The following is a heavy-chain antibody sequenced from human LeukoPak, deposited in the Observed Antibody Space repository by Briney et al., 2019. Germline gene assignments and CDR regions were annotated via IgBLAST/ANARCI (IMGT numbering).Heavy chain of an antibody. Sequence: ASVKVSCKASGYTFTGYYMHWVRQAPGQGLEWMGWINPNSGNTGYAQKFQGRVTMTRNTSISTAYMELSSLRSEDTAVYYCARPPRTYYYDSSGYRYNWFDPWGQGTLVTVSS. CDR2: INPNSGNT. CDR3: ARPPRTYYYDSSGYRYNWFDP. V-gene: IGHV1-8*02. J-gene: IGHJ5*02. CDR1: GYTFTGYY. D-gene: IGHD3-22*01.